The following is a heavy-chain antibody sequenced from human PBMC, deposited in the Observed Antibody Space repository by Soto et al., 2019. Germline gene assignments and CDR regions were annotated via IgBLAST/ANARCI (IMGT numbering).Heavy chain of an antibody. V-gene: IGHV3-15*01. Sequence: GGSLRLSCTDSGVTLSNAWMSWVRQAPGKGLEWVGRIKSKTDGGTTDYAAPVKGRFTISRDDSKNTLYLQMNSLKTEDTAVYYGTTDSSLRLLWFGELSASGMDVWGQGTTVTVSS. J-gene: IGHJ6*02. CDR3: TTDSSLRLLWFGELSASGMDV. CDR2: IKSKTDGGTT. D-gene: IGHD3-10*01. CDR1: GVTLSNAW.